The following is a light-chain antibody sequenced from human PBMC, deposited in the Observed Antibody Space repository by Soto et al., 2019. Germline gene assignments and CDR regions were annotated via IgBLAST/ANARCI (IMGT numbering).Light chain of an antibody. V-gene: IGKV1-33*01. CDR2: GAS. J-gene: IGKJ3*01. Sequence: DIQMTQSPSSLSASVGDRVSITCQASQDISTSLSWFQQKPGRAPKLLIYGASYLETGVPSRFRGSGSGTDFTFTISSLQPEDIATYYCQHYHNLPPFTFGPGTRVDVK. CDR1: QDISTS. CDR3: QHYHNLPPFT.